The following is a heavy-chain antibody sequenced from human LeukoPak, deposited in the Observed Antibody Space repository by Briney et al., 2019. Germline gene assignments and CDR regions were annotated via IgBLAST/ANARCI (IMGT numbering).Heavy chain of an antibody. V-gene: IGHV3-21*04. CDR1: GFTFGSYS. J-gene: IGHJ4*02. Sequence: GGSLRLSCAASGFTFGSYSMNWVRQAPGKGLEWVSSISSSSSYIYYADSVKGRFTISRDNSKSTLFLQMSSLRVNDTAVYYCAKYRTTNAPPRNFDYWGQGTLVTVSS. D-gene: IGHD1-14*01. CDR2: ISSSSSYI. CDR3: AKYRTTNAPPRNFDY.